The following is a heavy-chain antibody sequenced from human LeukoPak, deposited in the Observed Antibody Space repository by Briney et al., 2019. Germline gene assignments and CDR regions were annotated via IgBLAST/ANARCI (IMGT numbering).Heavy chain of an antibody. V-gene: IGHV3-53*01. CDR2: IYSSGST. CDR1: GFTVSSNY. J-gene: IGHJ5*02. D-gene: IGHD6-13*01. CDR3: ARDVGTRRLNWFDP. Sequence: PGGSLRLSCAASGFTVSSNYMSWVRQAPGKGLEWVSVIYSSGSTYYADSVKGRFTISRDNSKNTLYLQMNSLRAEDTAVYYCARDVGTRRLNWFDPWGQGTLVTVSS.